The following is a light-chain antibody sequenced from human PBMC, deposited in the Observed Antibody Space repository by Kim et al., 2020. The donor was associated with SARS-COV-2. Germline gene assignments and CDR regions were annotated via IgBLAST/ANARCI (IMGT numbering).Light chain of an antibody. CDR2: RVS. V-gene: IGKV2-30*02. J-gene: IGKJ2*01. Sequence: DVVMTQSPLSLPVTLGQPASISCTSSQSLVHSDGNTYLHWFQQRPGQSPRRLIYRVSNRDSGVPDRFSGSGSGTDFTLRISRLEAEDIGIYFCMQGTHWHTFGQETKLEI. CDR1: QSLVHSDGNTY. CDR3: MQGTHWHT.